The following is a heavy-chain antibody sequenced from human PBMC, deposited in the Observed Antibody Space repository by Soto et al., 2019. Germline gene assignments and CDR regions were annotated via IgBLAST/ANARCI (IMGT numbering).Heavy chain of an antibody. D-gene: IGHD1-26*01. CDR3: ARDHYSGSYSIPTDY. J-gene: IGHJ4*02. V-gene: IGHV1-2*02. CDR1: GYTFTGYY. Sequence: QVQLVQSGAEVKKPGASVKVSCKASGYTFTGYYMHWVRQAPGQGLEWMGWINPNSGGTNYAQKFQGRVTMTRDTSISTAYMELSRLRSDDTAVYYCARDHYSGSYSIPTDYWGQGTLVTVSS. CDR2: INPNSGGT.